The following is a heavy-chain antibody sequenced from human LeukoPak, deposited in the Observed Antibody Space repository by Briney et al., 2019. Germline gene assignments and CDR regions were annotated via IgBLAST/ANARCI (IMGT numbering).Heavy chain of an antibody. V-gene: IGHV3-30*02. CDR3: ASMTPYCSSTSCSRDY. J-gene: IGHJ4*02. CDR2: IRYDGSNK. Sequence: GGSLRLSCAASGFTFSSYGMHWVRQAPGKGLEWVAFIRYDGSNKYYADSVKGRFTISRDNSKNTLYLQMNSLRAEDTAVYYCASMTPYCSSTSCSRDYWGQGTLVTVSS. CDR1: GFTFSSYG. D-gene: IGHD2-2*01.